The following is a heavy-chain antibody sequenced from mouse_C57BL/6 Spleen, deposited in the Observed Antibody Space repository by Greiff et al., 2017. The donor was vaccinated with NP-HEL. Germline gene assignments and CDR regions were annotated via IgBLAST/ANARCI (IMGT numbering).Heavy chain of an antibody. J-gene: IGHJ2*01. V-gene: IGHV3-6*01. CDR1: GYSITSGYY. CDR2: ISYDGSN. CDR3: ARDDYGSSFLDY. D-gene: IGHD1-1*01. Sequence: EVQLQESGPGLVKPSQSLSLTCSVTGYSITSGYYWNWIRQFPGNKLEWMGYISYDGSNNYNPSLKNRISITRDTSKNQFFLKLNSVTTEDTATYYCARDDYGSSFLDYWGQGTTLTVSS.